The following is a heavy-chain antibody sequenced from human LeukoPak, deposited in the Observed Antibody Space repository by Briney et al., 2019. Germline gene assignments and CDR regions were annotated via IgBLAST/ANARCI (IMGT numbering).Heavy chain of an antibody. D-gene: IGHD6-13*01. Sequence: SETLSLTCTVSGGSISSSSYYWGWIRQPPGKGLEWIGSIYYSGSTYYNPSLKSRVTISVDTSKNQFSLKLSSVTAADTAVYYCARLIAAAGTNYYYGMDVWGQGTTVTVSS. CDR1: GGSISSSSYY. J-gene: IGHJ6*02. CDR3: ARLIAAAGTNYYYGMDV. V-gene: IGHV4-39*07. CDR2: IYYSGST.